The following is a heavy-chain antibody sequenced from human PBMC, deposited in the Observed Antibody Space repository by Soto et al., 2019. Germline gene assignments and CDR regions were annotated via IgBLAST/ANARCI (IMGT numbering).Heavy chain of an antibody. CDR1: GGTFSSYA. CDR3: ARGREGGIVVVTSFDP. V-gene: IGHV1-69*01. CDR2: IIPIFGTA. D-gene: IGHD2-21*02. Sequence: QVQLVQSGAEVKKPGSSVKVSCKASGGTFSSYAISWVRQAPGQGLEWMGGIIPIFGTANYAQKIQGRVTMTADESTRTAYMELSSLRSEDTAVYYCARGREGGIVVVTSFDPGGQGTLVTFSS. J-gene: IGHJ5*02.